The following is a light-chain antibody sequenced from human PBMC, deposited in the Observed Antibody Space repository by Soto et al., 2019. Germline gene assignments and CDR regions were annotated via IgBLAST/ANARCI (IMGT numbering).Light chain of an antibody. V-gene: IGLV2-18*02. CDR1: SSDVGSYNS. Sequence: QSALTQPPSVSGSPGQSVTISCTGSSSDVGSYNSVSWYQQVPGTVPKLILFEVTNRPSGVPDRFSGSKSGNTASLTISGLRAEDEADYYCSSYTIIRTDVFGTGTKVTVL. CDR3: SSYTIIRTDV. CDR2: EVT. J-gene: IGLJ1*01.